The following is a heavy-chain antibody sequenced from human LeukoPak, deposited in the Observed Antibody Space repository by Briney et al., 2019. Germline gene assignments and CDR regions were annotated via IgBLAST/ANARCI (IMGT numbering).Heavy chain of an antibody. CDR2: MNPTSGNT. CDR3: ARGFYAGERSGYNKEFDL. J-gene: IGHJ4*02. Sequence: ASVKVSCKASGYTFTTYDINWVRQASGQGLEWMGWMNPTSGNTGYAQKIQGRVTMTRDTSTSTAYMELSSLTSEDTAVYYCARGFYAGERSGYNKEFDLWGQGTLVTVSP. D-gene: IGHD5-24*01. V-gene: IGHV1-8*01. CDR1: GYTFTTYD.